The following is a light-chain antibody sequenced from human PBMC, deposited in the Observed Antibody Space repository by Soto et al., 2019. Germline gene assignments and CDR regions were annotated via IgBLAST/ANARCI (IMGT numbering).Light chain of an antibody. Sequence: IVMTQSPATLSLSPGEGATLSCRASQSVGTTLAWYQQKPGQAPRLLIFGASTRVTGVPARFSGSGAGTEFTLSINSLQSDDFAVYYCQQYSNWPEYTFGQGTKVDIK. CDR1: QSVGTT. J-gene: IGKJ2*01. CDR3: QQYSNWPEYT. CDR2: GAS. V-gene: IGKV3-15*01.